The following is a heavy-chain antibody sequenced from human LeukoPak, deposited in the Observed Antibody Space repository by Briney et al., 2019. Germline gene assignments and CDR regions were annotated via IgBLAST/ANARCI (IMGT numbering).Heavy chain of an antibody. CDR2: VYHSGNT. CDR3: SRVRKEYYSSTTCYYRFYYYYIDV. J-gene: IGHJ6*03. V-gene: IGHV4-34*01. D-gene: IGHD2-2*01. Sequence: SETLSLTCAVYGGSFSGYYWTWIRQPPGKGLEWIGEVYHSGNTNYSPSLKSRITISVDTSKNQFSLRLRSATAADTAVYYCSRVRKEYYSSTTCYYRFYYYYIDVWDKGTTVTVSS. CDR1: GGSFSGYY.